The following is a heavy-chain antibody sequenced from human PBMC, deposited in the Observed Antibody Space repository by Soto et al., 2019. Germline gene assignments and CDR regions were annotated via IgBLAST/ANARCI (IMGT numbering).Heavy chain of an antibody. D-gene: IGHD3-3*01. CDR3: AIVGTYYDFWHGALDI. V-gene: IGHV1-18*01. CDR2: ISAYNGNT. Sequence: GASVKVSCKASGNTFTSYGIRWGRQAPGQGLEWMGWISAYNGNTNYAQKLQGRVTMTTDTSTSTAYMELRSLRSDDTAVYYCAIVGTYYDFWHGALDIWGQGTMVTVSS. CDR1: GNTFTSYG. J-gene: IGHJ3*02.